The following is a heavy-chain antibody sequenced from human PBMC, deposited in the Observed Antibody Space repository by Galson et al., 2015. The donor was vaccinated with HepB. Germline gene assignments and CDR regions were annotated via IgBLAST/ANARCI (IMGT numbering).Heavy chain of an antibody. CDR2: LHDIGTD. V-gene: IGHV4-59*13. Sequence: SETLSLTCSVSGGSFRTYYWSWVRQVPGRGLGWIGGLHDIGTDHYNPSLRGRATMSLDTPRNQFSLELSSVTAADTAIYFCAREFRTYYGISTGYYPGIFDYWGRGTQVTVSA. J-gene: IGHJ4*02. D-gene: IGHD3-9*01. CDR3: AREFRTYYGISTGYYPGIFDY. CDR1: GGSFRTYY.